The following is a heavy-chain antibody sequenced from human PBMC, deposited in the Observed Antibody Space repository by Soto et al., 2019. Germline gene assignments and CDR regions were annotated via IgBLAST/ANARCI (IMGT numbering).Heavy chain of an antibody. CDR3: ARVDYYDSSGYYSGFMFDY. J-gene: IGHJ4*02. CDR1: GGSISSGGYY. D-gene: IGHD3-22*01. V-gene: IGHV4-31*03. CDR2: IYYSGST. Sequence: ASETLSLTCTVSGGSISSGGYYWSWIRQHPGKGLEWIGYIYYSGSTYYNPSLKSRVTISVDTSKNQFSLKLSSVTAADTAVYYCARVDYYDSSGYYSGFMFDYWGQGTLVTVSS.